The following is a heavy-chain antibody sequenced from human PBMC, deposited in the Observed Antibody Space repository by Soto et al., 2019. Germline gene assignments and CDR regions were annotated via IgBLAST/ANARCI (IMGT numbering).Heavy chain of an antibody. Sequence: GASVKVSCKASGYTFTRYTMNWVRQAPGQRLEWMGWINPDNGNTKSSQKFQDRVIITRDTSTSTVYMELSSLRSEDTAVYYCARDPIAAAGHYNWFDPWGQGTLVTVSS. CDR3: ARDPIAAAGHYNWFDP. D-gene: IGHD6-13*01. V-gene: IGHV1-3*01. CDR1: GYTFTRYT. CDR2: INPDNGNT. J-gene: IGHJ5*02.